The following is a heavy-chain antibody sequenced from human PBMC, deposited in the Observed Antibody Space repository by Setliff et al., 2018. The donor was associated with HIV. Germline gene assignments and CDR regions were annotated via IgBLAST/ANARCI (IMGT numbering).Heavy chain of an antibody. CDR2: INPSGGEP. CDR1: GYTFSDYY. CDR3: ARVREEFGSGQYYPDVFAI. V-gene: IGHV1-46*01. D-gene: IGHD3-10*01. J-gene: IGHJ3*02. Sequence: GASVKVSCKASGYTFSDYYLHWVRQAPGQGLEWMGMINPSGGEPSYAQKLQGRVTITADKSTNTVYMELSSLRSEDTAVYYCARVREEFGSGQYYPDVFAIWGQGTMVTVSS.